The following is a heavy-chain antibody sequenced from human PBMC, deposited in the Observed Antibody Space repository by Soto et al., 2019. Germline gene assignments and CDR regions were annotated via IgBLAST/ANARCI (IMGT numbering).Heavy chain of an antibody. Sequence: SETLSLTCTVSGGSISGYFWNWIRQPPGKGLEWIGYMSYTGNTNYNPSLTSRVSISVDTSKNQFSLNLNSVTAADTAVYYCARADTTIVTLAQWGQGTLVTVSS. CDR2: MSYTGNT. CDR1: GGSISGYF. J-gene: IGHJ4*02. D-gene: IGHD5-18*01. CDR3: ARADTTIVTLAQ. V-gene: IGHV4-59*01.